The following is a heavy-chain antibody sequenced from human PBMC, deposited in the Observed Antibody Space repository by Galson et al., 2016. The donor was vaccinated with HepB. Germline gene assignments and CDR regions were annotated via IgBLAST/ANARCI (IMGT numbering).Heavy chain of an antibody. J-gene: IGHJ5*02. D-gene: IGHD6-13*01. CDR1: GFTFSSYA. Sequence: SLRLSCAASGFTFSSYAMSWVRQAPGKGLEWVSAISGSGGSTYYADSVKGRFTISRDNSKNTLYLHMNSLRSEDTALYYCARVVTPMAAANRGFGSWGQGTQVAVSS. CDR2: ISGSGGST. CDR3: ARVVTPMAAANRGFGS. V-gene: IGHV3-23*01.